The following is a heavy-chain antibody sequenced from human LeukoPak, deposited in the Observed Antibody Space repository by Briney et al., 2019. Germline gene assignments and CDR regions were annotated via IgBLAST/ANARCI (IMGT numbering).Heavy chain of an antibody. V-gene: IGHV3-21*01. CDR2: ISGSSTYI. Sequence: GGSLRLSCAASGFTFSSYAMSWVRQAPGKGLEWVSAISGSSTYIYYADSVKGRFTISRDNAKNSLYLQMNSLRAEDTAVYYCARGPYDFWSGYQDYWGQGTLVTVSS. CDR1: GFTFSSYA. CDR3: ARGPYDFWSGYQDY. D-gene: IGHD3-3*01. J-gene: IGHJ4*02.